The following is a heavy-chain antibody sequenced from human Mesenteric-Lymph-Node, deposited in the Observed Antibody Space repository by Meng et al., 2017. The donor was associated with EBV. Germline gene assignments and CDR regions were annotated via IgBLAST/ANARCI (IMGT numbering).Heavy chain of an antibody. CDR1: VVSVGTSGVY. CDR3: ADRPAYSGGLDFDY. CDR2: NDWDDDK. D-gene: IGHD1-26*01. V-gene: IGHV2-5*02. Sequence: TLKLSRPSLEQPSDPVKLPSPFSVVSVGTSGVYVGCCRPHPPKALERLARNDWDDDKRYSTSLKSRLTITTDTSKHQVLLTMTNMDPVDKCTVYCADRPAYSGGLDFDYWGQGTLVTVSS. J-gene: IGHJ4*02.